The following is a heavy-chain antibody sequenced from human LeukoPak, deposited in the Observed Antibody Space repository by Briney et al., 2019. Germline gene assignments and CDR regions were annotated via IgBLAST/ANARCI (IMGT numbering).Heavy chain of an antibody. CDR2: IYYSGST. Sequence: SETLSLTCTVSGGSISSGGYYWSWIRQHPGKGREWIGYIYYSGSTYYNPSLKSRVTISVDTSKNQFSLKLSSVTAADTAVYYCARGRMSVTFDYFDYWGQGTLVTVSS. J-gene: IGHJ4*02. CDR1: GGSISSGGYY. V-gene: IGHV4-31*03. D-gene: IGHD2-21*02. CDR3: ARGRMSVTFDYFDY.